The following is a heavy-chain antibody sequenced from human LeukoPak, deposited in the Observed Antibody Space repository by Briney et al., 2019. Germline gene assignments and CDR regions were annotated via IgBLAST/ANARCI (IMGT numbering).Heavy chain of an antibody. J-gene: IGHJ5*02. CDR2: ISAYNGNT. Sequence: ASVKVSCKASGYIFSNLGVSWVRQAPGQGLEWMGWISAYNGNTNYAQKLHGRVTMTTDTSTSTAYMELRSLSSDDTAVYYCARDPTLTTVNSNWFDPWGQGTLVTVSS. V-gene: IGHV1-18*01. D-gene: IGHD4-11*01. CDR3: ARDPTLTTVNSNWFDP. CDR1: GYIFSNLG.